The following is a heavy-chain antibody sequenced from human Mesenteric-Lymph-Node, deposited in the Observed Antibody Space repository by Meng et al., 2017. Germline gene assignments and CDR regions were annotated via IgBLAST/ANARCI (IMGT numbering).Heavy chain of an antibody. CDR3: AKEMGAVGTPYFDY. J-gene: IGHJ4*02. Sequence: EVQLLESGGGLVQPGGSLILSCASSGFSFSNYAISWVRQAPGKGLEWVSAFSGSDGGTHYADSVKGRFTISRDSSKNTLYLQMNSLRAEDTAIYYCAKEMGAVGTPYFDYWGQGTLVTVSS. CDR1: GFSFSNYA. V-gene: IGHV3-23*01. D-gene: IGHD6-13*01. CDR2: FSGSDGGT.